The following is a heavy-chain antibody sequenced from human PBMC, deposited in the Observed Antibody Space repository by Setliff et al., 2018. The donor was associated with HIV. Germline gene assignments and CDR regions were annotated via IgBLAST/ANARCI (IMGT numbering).Heavy chain of an antibody. J-gene: IGHJ5*02. CDR2: VSQSGST. V-gene: IGHV4-39*01. CDR3: ARVPVPGANWFDP. Sequence: SETLSLTCTVSGGSISSSSYYWGWIRQSPGKRLEWIGSVSQSGSTYYNPSLKSRITISVDRSKNLFSLKLISVTAADQGVYYCARVPVPGANWFDPWGLGTLVTVSS. CDR1: GGSISSSSYY.